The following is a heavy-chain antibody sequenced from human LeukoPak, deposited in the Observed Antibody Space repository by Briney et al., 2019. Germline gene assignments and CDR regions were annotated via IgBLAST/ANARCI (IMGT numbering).Heavy chain of an antibody. CDR2: INPNSGGT. Sequence: ASVKVSCKASGYTFTGYYMHWVRQAPGQGLEWMGWINPNSGGTNYAQKFQGRVTMTRDTSISTAYMELSRLRSDDTAVYYCARVKDYYGSGSYYNAYYFDYWGQGTLVTVSS. CDR3: ARVKDYYGSGSYYNAYYFDY. CDR1: GYTFTGYY. J-gene: IGHJ4*02. D-gene: IGHD3-10*01. V-gene: IGHV1-2*02.